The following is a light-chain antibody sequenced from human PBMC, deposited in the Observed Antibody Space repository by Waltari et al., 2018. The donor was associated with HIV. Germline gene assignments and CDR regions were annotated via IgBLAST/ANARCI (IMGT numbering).Light chain of an antibody. Sequence: QSVLTQPPSVSGAPGQRVTISCTGSSSNIGAGYDVHWYQQIPGTAPKLLIYGNSHRPSGVPDRFSGSKSGTSASLAITGLQAEDEADYYCQSYDSSLSVWVFGRGTKLTVL. V-gene: IGLV1-40*01. CDR2: GNS. J-gene: IGLJ3*02. CDR1: SSNIGAGYD. CDR3: QSYDSSLSVWV.